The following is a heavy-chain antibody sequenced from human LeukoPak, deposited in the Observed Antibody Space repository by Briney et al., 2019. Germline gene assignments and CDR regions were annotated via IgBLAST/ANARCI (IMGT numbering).Heavy chain of an antibody. Sequence: GGSLRLSCAASGFTFSRFAMHWLRQAPGKGPEWAAVISYDGSEKYYADSVRGRFTISRDDSKNTLYLQMNSLRPEDTAVYYCVKGSVSYTGGHFDYWGQGTLVTVSS. CDR1: GFTFSRFA. V-gene: IGHV3-30*18. J-gene: IGHJ4*02. CDR3: VKGSVSYTGGHFDY. D-gene: IGHD1-26*01. CDR2: ISYDGSEK.